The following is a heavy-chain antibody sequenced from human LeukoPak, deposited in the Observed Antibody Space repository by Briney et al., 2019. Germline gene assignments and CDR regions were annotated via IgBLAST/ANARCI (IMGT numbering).Heavy chain of an antibody. CDR2: IYSDGST. CDR3: ATDYPFFDY. J-gene: IGHJ4*02. V-gene: IGHV3-53*01. Sequence: GGSLRLSCAASGFTVSGNYMSWVRQAPGKGLEWVSVIYSDGSTFYADSVKGRFTFSRDNSKNTLYPQMNGLRAEDTAVYYCATDYPFFDYWGQGTLVTVSS. CDR1: GFTVSGNY. D-gene: IGHD3-16*01.